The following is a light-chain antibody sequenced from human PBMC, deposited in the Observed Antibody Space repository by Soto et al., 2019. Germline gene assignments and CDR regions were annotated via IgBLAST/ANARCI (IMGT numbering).Light chain of an antibody. Sequence: DLQMTQSPSTLSASVGDIVTITCRASQSISSWLAWYQQKPGKAPKLLIYDASSLESGVPSRFSGSGSGTEFTLTISSLQPDDFATYYCQQYNSYSWTFGQGTKVEIK. CDR2: DAS. CDR1: QSISSW. CDR3: QQYNSYSWT. V-gene: IGKV1-5*01. J-gene: IGKJ1*01.